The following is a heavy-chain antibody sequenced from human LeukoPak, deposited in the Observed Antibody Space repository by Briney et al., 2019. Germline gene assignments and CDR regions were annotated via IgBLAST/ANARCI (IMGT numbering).Heavy chain of an antibody. J-gene: IGHJ4*02. CDR1: GGSISSVEYY. CDR2: IYYTGNT. D-gene: IGHD6-19*01. CDR3: ARGVAAVANDY. V-gene: IGHV4-31*03. Sequence: PSQTLSLTCTVSGGSISSVEYYWSWIRQHPGKGVEWIGFIYYTGNTYYNPSLKSRVTISVDTSKNQFSLKLTSVTAADTAMYYCARGVAAVANDYWGQGTLVTVSS.